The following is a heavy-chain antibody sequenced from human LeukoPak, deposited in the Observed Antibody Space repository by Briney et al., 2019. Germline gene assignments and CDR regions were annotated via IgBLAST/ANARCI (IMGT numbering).Heavy chain of an antibody. CDR3: ARLTHSYYYDTRGYYSYYYMDV. CDR1: GGSISSSDYY. Sequence: PSETLSLTCIVSGGSISSSDYYWGWIRQPPGKGLEWIGRISYSGTTYNNPSLKRRVTIFVDTSNNQFSLKLTSVTAADTAVYYCARLTHSYYYDTRGYYSYYYMDVWGKGTTVTVSS. D-gene: IGHD3-22*01. V-gene: IGHV4-39*01. CDR2: ISYSGTT. J-gene: IGHJ6*03.